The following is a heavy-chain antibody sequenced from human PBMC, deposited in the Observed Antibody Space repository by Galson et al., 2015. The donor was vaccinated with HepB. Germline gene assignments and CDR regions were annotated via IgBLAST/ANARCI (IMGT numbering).Heavy chain of an antibody. J-gene: IGHJ4*02. Sequence: QSGAEVKKPGESLKISCKGSGYSFTSYWIGWVRQMPGKGLEWMGIIYPGDSDTRYSPSFQGQVTISADKSISTAYLQWSSLKASDTAMYYCARLTQLLPQSYFFDYWGQGTLVTVSS. V-gene: IGHV5-51*03. CDR1: GYSFTSYW. CDR2: IYPGDSDT. D-gene: IGHD2-2*01. CDR3: ARLTQLLPQSYFFDY.